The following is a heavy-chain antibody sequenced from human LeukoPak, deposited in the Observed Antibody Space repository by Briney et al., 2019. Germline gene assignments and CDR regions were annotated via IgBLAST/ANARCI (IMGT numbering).Heavy chain of an antibody. CDR3: AIDQGDSSSPLQFDY. V-gene: IGHV3-11*04. CDR2: ISSSGSTI. J-gene: IGHJ4*02. Sequence: GGSLRLSCAASGFTFSDYYMSWIRQAPGKGLEWVSYISSSGSTIYYADSVKGRFTISRDNAKNSLYLQMNSLRAEDTAVYYCAIDQGDSSSPLQFDYWGQGTLVTVSS. D-gene: IGHD6-6*01. CDR1: GFTFSDYY.